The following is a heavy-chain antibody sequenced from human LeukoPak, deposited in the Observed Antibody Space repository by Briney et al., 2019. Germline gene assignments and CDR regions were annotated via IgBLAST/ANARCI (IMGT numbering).Heavy chain of an antibody. CDR1: GFTFSDYY. CDR3: ARFWYSSSRSDY. CDR2: ISSSGSTI. J-gene: IGHJ4*02. D-gene: IGHD6-13*01. Sequence: GGSLRLSCAASGFTFSDYYMGWIRQAPGKGLEWVSYISSSGSTIYYADSVKGRFTISRDNAKNSLYLQMNSLRAEDTAVYYCARFWYSSSRSDYWGQGTLVTVSS. V-gene: IGHV3-11*01.